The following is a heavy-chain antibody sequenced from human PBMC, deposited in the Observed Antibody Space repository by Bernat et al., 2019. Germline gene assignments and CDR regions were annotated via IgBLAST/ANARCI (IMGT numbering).Heavy chain of an antibody. Sequence: QMQLVQSGPEVKKPGTSVKVSCKASGFTFTSSAVQWVRQARGQRLEWIGWIVVGSGNTNYAQKFQERVTITRDMSTSTAYMELSSLRSEDTAVYYCAASYCSSGSCVRRRDWYCDLWGRGTLVTVSS. CDR2: IVVGSGNT. CDR3: AASYCSSGSCVRRRDWYCDL. D-gene: IGHD2-15*01. J-gene: IGHJ2*01. CDR1: GFTFTSSA. V-gene: IGHV1-58*01.